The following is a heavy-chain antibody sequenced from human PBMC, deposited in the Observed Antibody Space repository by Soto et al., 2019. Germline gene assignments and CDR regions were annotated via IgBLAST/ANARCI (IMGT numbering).Heavy chain of an antibody. V-gene: IGHV3-23*01. CDR1: GFTFSSYA. CDR2: ISGSGGST. CDR3: AKLSDCSWYSAYYYGMDV. Sequence: GGSLRLSCAASGFTFSSYAMSWVRQAPGKGLELVSAISGSGGSTYYADSVKGRFTISRDNSKNTLYLQMNSLRAEDTAVYYCAKLSDCSWYSAYYYGMDVWGQGTTVTVSS. J-gene: IGHJ6*02. D-gene: IGHD6-13*01.